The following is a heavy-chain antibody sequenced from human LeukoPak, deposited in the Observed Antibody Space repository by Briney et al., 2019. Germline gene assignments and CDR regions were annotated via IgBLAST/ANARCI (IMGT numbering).Heavy chain of an antibody. Sequence: GSLRLSCAASGFTFSSYAMSWVRQAPGKGLEWVSAISGSGGSTYYADSVKGRFTISRDNSKNTLYLQMNSLRAEDTAVYYCAKSLGYHSNYECGFDPWGQGTLVTVSS. CDR1: GFTFSSYA. J-gene: IGHJ5*02. CDR2: ISGSGGST. CDR3: AKSLGYHSNYECGFDP. D-gene: IGHD4-11*01. V-gene: IGHV3-23*01.